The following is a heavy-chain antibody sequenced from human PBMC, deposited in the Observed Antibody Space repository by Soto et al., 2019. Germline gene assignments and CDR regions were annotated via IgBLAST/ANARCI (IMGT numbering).Heavy chain of an antibody. CDR2: INGDGSTT. D-gene: IGHD6-19*01. J-gene: IGHJ4*02. CDR1: GFTFNDYW. Sequence: EVQLVEPGGGLVQPGGSLRLSCVASGFTFNDYWMHWVRQAPGKGLVWVARINGDGSTTTYADSVQGRFTISRANARNTLYLHLSSLRPEDTALYYCARGYSSGPDSWGQGTLVTVSS. CDR3: ARGYSSGPDS. V-gene: IGHV3-74*01.